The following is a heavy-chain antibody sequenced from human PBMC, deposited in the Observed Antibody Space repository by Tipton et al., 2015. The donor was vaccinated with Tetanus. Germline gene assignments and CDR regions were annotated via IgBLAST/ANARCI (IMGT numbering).Heavy chain of an antibody. V-gene: IGHV1-24*01. CDR2: FDPEDGET. J-gene: IGHJ4*02. Sequence: QSGAEVKKPGASVKVSCKASGYTFTSYGISWVRQAPGKGLEWMGGFDPEDGETIYAQKFQGRVTMTEDTSTDTAYMELSSLRSEDTAVYYCATDLGGYSYGYLDYWGQGTLVTVSS. D-gene: IGHD5-18*01. CDR3: ATDLGGYSYGYLDY. CDR1: GYTFTSYG.